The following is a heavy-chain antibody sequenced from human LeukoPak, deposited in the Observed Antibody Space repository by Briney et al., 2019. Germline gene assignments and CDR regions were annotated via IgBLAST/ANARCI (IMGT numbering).Heavy chain of an antibody. V-gene: IGHV3-23*01. CDR3: ANEIRPNDY. J-gene: IGHJ4*02. CDR2: ISISGDTT. Sequence: GGSLRLSCAASGFTFSSYGMHWVRQAPGKGLEWVSAISISGDTTYYADAVKGRFTISRDNSKNTVYLQMNSLRAEDTAVYYCANEIRPNDYWGQGTLVTVSS. CDR1: GFTFSSYG. D-gene: IGHD4-17*01.